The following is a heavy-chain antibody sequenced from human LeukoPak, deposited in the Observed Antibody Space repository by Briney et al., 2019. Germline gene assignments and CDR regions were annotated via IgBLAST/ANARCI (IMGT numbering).Heavy chain of an antibody. V-gene: IGHV3-23*01. D-gene: IGHD4-23*01. CDR2: ISGSGSRT. Sequence: GGSLRLSCAASGLTFSGYAISWVRQAPGKGLEWVSAISGSGSRTYYADSVKGRFTISRDNSKNTLYLQVNSLRAEDTAVYYCARRGDGGRSFDYWGQGTLVTVSS. CDR3: ARRGDGGRSFDY. J-gene: IGHJ4*02. CDR1: GLTFSGYA.